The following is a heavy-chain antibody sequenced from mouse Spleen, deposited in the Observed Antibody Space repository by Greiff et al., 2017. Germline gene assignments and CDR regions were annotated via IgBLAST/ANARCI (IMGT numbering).Heavy chain of an antibody. CDR3: ARHGFDY. V-gene: IGHV5-9-3*01. CDR2: ISSGGSYT. J-gene: IGHJ2*01. Sequence: EVQLVESGGGLVKPGGSLKLSCAVSGFTFSSYAMSWVRQTPEKRLEWVATISSGGSYTYYPDSVMGRFTISRDNAKNTLYLQMSSLRSEDTAMYYCARHGFDYWGQGTTLTVSS. CDR1: GFTFSSYA.